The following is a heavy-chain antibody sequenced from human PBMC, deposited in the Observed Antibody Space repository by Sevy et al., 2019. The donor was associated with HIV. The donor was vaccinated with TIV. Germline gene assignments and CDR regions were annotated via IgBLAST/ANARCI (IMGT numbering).Heavy chain of an antibody. CDR2: ISSSSSYI. D-gene: IGHD2-2*01. J-gene: IGHJ6*02. CDR3: ARDVLPAATFYGMDV. Sequence: GGSLRLSCAASGFTLSSYSMNWVRQAPGKGLEWVSSISSSSSYIYYVDSVKGRFTISRDNAKNSLYLQMNSLRAEDTAVYYCARDVLPAATFYGMDVWGQGSTVTVSS. V-gene: IGHV3-21*01. CDR1: GFTLSSYS.